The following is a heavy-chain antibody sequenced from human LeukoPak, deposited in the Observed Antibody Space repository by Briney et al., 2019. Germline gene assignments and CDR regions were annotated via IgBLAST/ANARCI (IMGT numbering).Heavy chain of an antibody. D-gene: IGHD1-26*01. CDR2: ISAYNGHT. V-gene: IGHV1-18*01. CDR3: ARGGRWELPRPYAFDI. CDR1: GYTFTSCG. Sequence: ASVKVSCKASGYTFTSCGISWVRQAPGQGLEWMGWISAYNGHTNYAQNVQGRVTMTTDTSTSTAYMELRRLRSDDTAIYYCARGGRWELPRPYAFDIWGQGTMVTVSS. J-gene: IGHJ3*02.